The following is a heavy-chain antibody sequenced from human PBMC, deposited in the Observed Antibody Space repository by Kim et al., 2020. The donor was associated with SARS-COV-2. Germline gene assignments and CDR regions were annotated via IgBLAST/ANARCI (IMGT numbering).Heavy chain of an antibody. Sequence: GGSLRLSCEGSGFTFSSQWMSWVRQAPGKGLEWVAKIKQDGSEKYYVYSVKGRFIISRDNAKNSLYLQMNSLRAEDTAVYYCARETIYDFWSGYPTHFDYWGQGTLVTVSS. CDR2: IKQDGSEK. J-gene: IGHJ4*02. CDR1: GFTFSSQW. D-gene: IGHD3-3*01. V-gene: IGHV3-7*03. CDR3: ARETIYDFWSGYPTHFDY.